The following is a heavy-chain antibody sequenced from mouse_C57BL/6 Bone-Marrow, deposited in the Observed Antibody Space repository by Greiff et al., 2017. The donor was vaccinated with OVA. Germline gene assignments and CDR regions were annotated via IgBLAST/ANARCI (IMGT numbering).Heavy chain of an antibody. CDR2: FYPGSGSI. D-gene: IGHD1-1*01. V-gene: IGHV1-62-2*01. J-gene: IGHJ2*01. CDR3: ARHEDRLLLRGSSRAFDY. Sequence: VKLQESGAELVKPGASVKLSCKASGYTFTEYTIHWVKQRSGQGLEWIGWFYPGSGSIKYNEKFKDKATLTADKSSSTVYMELSRLTSEDSAVYFCARHEDRLLLRGSSRAFDYWGQGTTLTVSS. CDR1: GYTFTEYT.